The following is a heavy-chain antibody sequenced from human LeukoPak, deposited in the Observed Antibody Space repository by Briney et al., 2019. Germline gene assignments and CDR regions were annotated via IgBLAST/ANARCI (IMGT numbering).Heavy chain of an antibody. V-gene: IGHV3-53*01. Sequence: GRSLRLSCAASGFTVSSNYMSWVRQAPGKGLEWVSVIYSGGNTNYADSVKGRFTISRDNSKNTLYLQMNSLRAEDTAIYYCARDIETGSTDYWGQGTLVTVSS. J-gene: IGHJ4*02. CDR1: GFTVSSNY. CDR2: IYSGGNT. D-gene: IGHD1-14*01. CDR3: ARDIETGSTDY.